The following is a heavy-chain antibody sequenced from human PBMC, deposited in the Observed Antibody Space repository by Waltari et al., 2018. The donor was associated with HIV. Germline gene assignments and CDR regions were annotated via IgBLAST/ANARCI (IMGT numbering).Heavy chain of an antibody. Sequence: EVQLVESGGGLVKPGGSLRLSCAASGFTFSNARMSWVRQAPGKGLEWVGRIKSKTEGGTTDYAAPVKGRVTISRDDSKNTLFLQMNSLKTEDTAVYYCTTGAVAGTLRSAGRVIDYWGQGTLVTVSS. CDR1: GFTFSNAR. D-gene: IGHD6-19*01. V-gene: IGHV3-15*01. CDR2: IKSKTEGGTT. CDR3: TTGAVAGTLRSAGRVIDY. J-gene: IGHJ4*02.